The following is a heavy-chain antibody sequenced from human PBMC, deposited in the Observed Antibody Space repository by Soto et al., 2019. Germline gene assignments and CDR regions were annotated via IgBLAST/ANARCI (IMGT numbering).Heavy chain of an antibody. V-gene: IGHV1-18*01. D-gene: IGHD3-9*01. J-gene: IGHJ4*02. CDR2: ITTFNGNT. CDR1: GYSFTNFG. CDR3: VRDRYAYFDPPASDY. Sequence: QVQLMQSGPEVKKPGASMRVSCKTSGYSFTNFGISWVRQAPGQGLEWMGWITTFNGNTNYAQRFQGRMTVTSEPSTSTVYMDLTSLTSDATAVYYCVRDRYAYFDPPASDYWGQGTLVTVSS.